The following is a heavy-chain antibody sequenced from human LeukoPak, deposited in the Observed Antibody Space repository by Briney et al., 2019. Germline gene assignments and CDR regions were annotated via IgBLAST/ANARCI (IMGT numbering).Heavy chain of an antibody. CDR1: GYTFTSYG. V-gene: IGHV1-18*01. J-gene: IGHJ4*02. CDR3: ARAAGPTIFGVVISDY. D-gene: IGHD3-3*01. Sequence: AAVTVSCKASGYTFTSYGISWVRQAPGQGLEWMGWISAYNGNTNYAQKLQGRVTMTTDTSTSTAYMELRSLRSDDTAVYYCARAAGPTIFGVVISDYWGQGTLVTVSS. CDR2: ISAYNGNT.